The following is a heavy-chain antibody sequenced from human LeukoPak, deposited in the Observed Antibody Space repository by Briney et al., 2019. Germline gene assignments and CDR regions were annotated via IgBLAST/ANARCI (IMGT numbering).Heavy chain of an antibody. CDR3: ARETTVTTSLYYYYYMDV. J-gene: IGHJ6*03. V-gene: IGHV3-21*01. D-gene: IGHD4-17*01. CDR1: GFTFSTYS. Sequence: GGSLRLSCAASGFTFSTYSMNWVRQAPGKGLEWVSSISSSSTDIYYGDSVKGRFAISRDNAKNSLYLQMNSLRAEDTAVYYCARETTVTTSLYYYYYMDVWGKGTTVTVS. CDR2: ISSSSTDI.